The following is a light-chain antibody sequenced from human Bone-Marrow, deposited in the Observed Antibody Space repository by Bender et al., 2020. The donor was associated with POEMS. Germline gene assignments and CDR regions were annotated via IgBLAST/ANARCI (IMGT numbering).Light chain of an antibody. J-gene: IGLJ2*01. CDR1: SSNIGAHA. CDR3: GAWDRRLSVVV. Sequence: QSVLTQPPSASGTPGQRVTISCSGGSSNIGAHAVNWYQHLPGTAPKLLIYSSHRRPSEVPDRFSGSKSGTSATLGITGLQTGDEAGYYCGAWDRRLSVVVFGGGTKLTVL. CDR2: SSH. V-gene: IGLV1-44*01.